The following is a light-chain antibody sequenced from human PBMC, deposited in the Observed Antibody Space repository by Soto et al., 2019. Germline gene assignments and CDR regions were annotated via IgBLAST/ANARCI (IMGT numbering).Light chain of an antibody. J-gene: IGLJ1*01. CDR2: GNS. CDR3: QSYESSLSGYV. Sequence: QSVLTQPPSVSGAPGQRVTISCTGSSSNIGAGYDVHWYQQLPGTAPKLLIYGNSNRPSRVPDRFSGSKSGTSASLAITGLQAEDEADYYCQSYESSLSGYVFGTGNKLTVL. CDR1: SSNIGAGYD. V-gene: IGLV1-40*01.